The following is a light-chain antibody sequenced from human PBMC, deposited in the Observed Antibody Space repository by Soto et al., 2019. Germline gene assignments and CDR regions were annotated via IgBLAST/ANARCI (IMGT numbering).Light chain of an antibody. J-gene: IGKJ4*01. CDR3: KQRINWRVT. CDR2: DAS. V-gene: IGKV3-11*01. Sequence: EIALTQSPATLSFSPGERATLSCRASQSINKYLAWYQQKPGQAPRLLIYDASNRATGIPARFSGSGSGTDFTLNISSLEPQDFAVYYCKQRINWRVTFGGGTRVHIK. CDR1: QSINKY.